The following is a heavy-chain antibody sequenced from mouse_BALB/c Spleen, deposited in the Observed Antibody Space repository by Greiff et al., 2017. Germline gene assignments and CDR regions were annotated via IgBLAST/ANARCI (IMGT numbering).Heavy chain of an antibody. CDR1: GFTFSSYA. J-gene: IGHJ4*01. D-gene: IGHD2-14*01. CDR2: ISSGGSYT. Sequence: EVMLVESGGGLVKPGGSLKLSCAASGFTFSSYAMSWVRQTPEKRLEWVATISSGGSYTYYPDSVKGRFTISRDNAKNTLYLQMSSLRSEDTAMYYCARRAYYRYDGGDYYAMDYWGQGTSVTVSS. V-gene: IGHV5-9-1*01. CDR3: ARRAYYRYDGGDYYAMDY.